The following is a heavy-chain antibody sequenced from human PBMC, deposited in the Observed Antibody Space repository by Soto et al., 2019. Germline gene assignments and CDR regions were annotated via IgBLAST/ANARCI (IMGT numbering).Heavy chain of an antibody. V-gene: IGHV3-74*01. CDR2: INSDGSST. D-gene: IGHD1-26*01. J-gene: IGHJ4*02. CDR3: ASGSTDSRYYFDY. Sequence: EVQLVESGGGLVQPGGSLRLSCAASGFPFSTYWMHWVRQAPGKGLVWVSRINSDGSSTTYADSVKGRFTISRDNAKNTLHLQMNSLTAEDTAVYYCASGSTDSRYYFDYWGQGTLVTVSS. CDR1: GFPFSTYW.